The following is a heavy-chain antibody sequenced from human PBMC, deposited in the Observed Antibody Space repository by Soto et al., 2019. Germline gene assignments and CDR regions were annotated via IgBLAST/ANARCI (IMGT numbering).Heavy chain of an antibody. V-gene: IGHV4-59*01. D-gene: IGHD3-22*01. J-gene: IGHJ6*02. Sequence: PSETLSLTCTVSGGSISSYYWSWIRQPPGKGLEWIGYIYYSGSTNYNPSLKSRVTISVDTSKNQFSLKLSSVTAADTAVYYCARAHYYDSSGYYWNYYGMDVWGQGTTVT. CDR3: ARAHYYDSSGYYWNYYGMDV. CDR1: GGSISSYY. CDR2: IYYSGST.